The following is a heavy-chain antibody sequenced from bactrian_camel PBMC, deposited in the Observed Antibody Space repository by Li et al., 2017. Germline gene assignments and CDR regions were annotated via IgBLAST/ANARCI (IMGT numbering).Heavy chain of an antibody. V-gene: IGHV3S66*01. CDR1: GLSYDDHA. D-gene: IGHD3*01. CDR3: GASRVIMTPTQALTTSSLLRF. CDR2: ISSDGSP. J-gene: IGHJ4*01. Sequence: VQLVESGGGSVQAGGSLRLSCTASGLSYDDHAMGWYRLGPGNERELVSSISSDGSPYYLESVKGRFTISRDNAKNTVYLQMNKLKPEDTAMYYCGASRVIMTPTQALTTSSLLRFWGQGTQVTVS.